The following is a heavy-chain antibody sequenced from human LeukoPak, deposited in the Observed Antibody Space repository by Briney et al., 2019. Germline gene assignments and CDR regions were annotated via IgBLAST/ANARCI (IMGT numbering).Heavy chain of an antibody. V-gene: IGHV1-18*01. CDR3: ARVGLMVGANWYFDY. CDR1: GYTFTSYG. J-gene: IGHJ4*02. Sequence: GASVKVSCKASGYTFTSYGISWVRQAPGQGLEWMGWISAYNGNTNYAQKLQGRVTMTTDTSTSTAYMELRSLRSDDTAVYYCARVGLMVGANWYFDYWGQGTLVTVSS. CDR2: ISAYNGNT. D-gene: IGHD1-26*01.